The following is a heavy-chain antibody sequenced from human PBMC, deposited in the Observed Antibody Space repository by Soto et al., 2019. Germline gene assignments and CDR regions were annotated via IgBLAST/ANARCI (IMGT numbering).Heavy chain of an antibody. CDR2: IIPIFGTA. V-gene: IGHV1-69*13. D-gene: IGHD3-10*01. J-gene: IGHJ6*02. CDR1: GGTFSSYA. Sequence: VASVKVSCKASGGTFSSYAISWVRQAPGQGLEWMGGIIPIFGTANYAQKFQGRVTITADESTSTAYMELSSLRSEDTAVYYCARAPITTTSVYYYYGMDVWGQGTTVTVSS. CDR3: ARAPITTTSVYYYYGMDV.